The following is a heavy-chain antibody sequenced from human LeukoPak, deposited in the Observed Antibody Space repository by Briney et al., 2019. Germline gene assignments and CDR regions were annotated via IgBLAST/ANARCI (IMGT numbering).Heavy chain of an antibody. J-gene: IGHJ4*02. CDR1: GFTFSSYA. CDR3: ATNVDTAMVTTLTFDY. D-gene: IGHD5-18*01. V-gene: IGHV3-23*01. Sequence: VGSLRLSCAASGFTFSSYAMSWVRQAPGKGLEWVSAISGSGGSTYYADSVKGRFTISRDNSKNTLYLQMNSLRAEDTAVYYCATNVDTAMVTTLTFDYWGQGTLVTVSS. CDR2: ISGSGGST.